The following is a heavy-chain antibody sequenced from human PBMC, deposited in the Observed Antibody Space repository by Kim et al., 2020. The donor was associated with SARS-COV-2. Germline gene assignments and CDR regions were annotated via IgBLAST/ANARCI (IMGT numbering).Heavy chain of an antibody. CDR3: ARELSSGWYAWFDP. V-gene: IGHV1-2*06. CDR2: INPNSGGT. D-gene: IGHD6-19*01. J-gene: IGHJ5*02. CDR1: GYTFTGYY. Sequence: ASVKVSCKASGYTFTGYYMHWVRQAPGQGLEWMGRINPNSGGTNYAQKFQGRVTMTRDTSISTAYMELSRLRSDDTAVYYCARELSSGWYAWFDPWGQGTLVTVSS.